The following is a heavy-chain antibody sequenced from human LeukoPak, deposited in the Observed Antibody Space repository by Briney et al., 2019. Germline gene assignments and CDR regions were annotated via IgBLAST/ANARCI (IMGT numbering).Heavy chain of an antibody. CDR3: ARDLIAAAGNNWFDP. V-gene: IGHV1-2*02. Sequence: ASVKVSCKASGYTFTGYYMHWVRQAPGQGLEWVGWINPNSGGTNYAQKFQGRVTMTRDTSISTAYMALSRLRSDDTAVYYCARDLIAAAGNNWFDPWGQGTLVTVSS. CDR1: GYTFTGYY. CDR2: INPNSGGT. J-gene: IGHJ5*02. D-gene: IGHD6-13*01.